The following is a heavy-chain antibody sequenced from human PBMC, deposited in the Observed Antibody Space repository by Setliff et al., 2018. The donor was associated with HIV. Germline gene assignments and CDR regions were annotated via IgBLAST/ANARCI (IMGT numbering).Heavy chain of an antibody. J-gene: IGHJ5*02. CDR3: ARGLQGWGSAGPNWFDP. V-gene: IGHV4-34*01. D-gene: IGHD7-27*01. Sequence: SETLSLTCAVYGESFSDYSWTWIRQPPGKGLEWIGDVNHSGSANYNPSLKSRVTISVDTSKNQFSLKLTSVTAAGTAVYYCARGLQGWGSAGPNWFDPWGQGTLVTVSS. CDR1: GESFSDYS. CDR2: VNHSGSA.